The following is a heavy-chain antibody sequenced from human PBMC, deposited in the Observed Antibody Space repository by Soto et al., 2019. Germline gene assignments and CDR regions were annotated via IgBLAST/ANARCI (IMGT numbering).Heavy chain of an antibody. CDR3: AKDSEISPPWIQLWLPAPFDY. CDR2: ISGSGGST. Sequence: PGGSLRLSCAASGFTFSSYAMSWVRQAPGKGLEWVSAISGSGGSTYYADSVKGRFTISRDNSKNTLYLQMNSLRAEDTAVYYCAKDSEISPPWIQLWLPAPFDYWGQGTLVTVSS. V-gene: IGHV3-23*01. D-gene: IGHD5-18*01. J-gene: IGHJ4*02. CDR1: GFTFSSYA.